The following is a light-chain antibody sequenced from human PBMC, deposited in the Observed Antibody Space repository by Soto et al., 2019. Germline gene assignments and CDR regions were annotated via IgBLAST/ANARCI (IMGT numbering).Light chain of an antibody. J-gene: IGKJ1*01. Sequence: EIVLTQSPGTLSLSPGERATLSCRASQSVSRYLAWYQQKPGQAPRVLIYGASSRATGIQDRFSGSGSGTAFTLNISRLEPEDFAVYYCQHYGSSPWTFGQGTKVEIK. CDR3: QHYGSSPWT. CDR2: GAS. V-gene: IGKV3-20*01. CDR1: QSVSRY.